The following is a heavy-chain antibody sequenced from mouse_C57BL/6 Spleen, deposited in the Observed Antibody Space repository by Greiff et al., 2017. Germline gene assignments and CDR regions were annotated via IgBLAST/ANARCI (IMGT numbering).Heavy chain of an antibody. CDR2: IYPGDGDT. CDR1: GYAFSSSW. D-gene: IGHD1-1*01. Sequence: QVQLQQSGPELVKPGASVKISCKASGYAFSSSWMNWVKQRPGKGLEWIGRIYPGDGDTNYNGKFKGKATLTADKSSSTAYMQLSSLTSEDSAVYFCGFYYYGSSPLYYAMDFWGQGTSVTVSS. V-gene: IGHV1-82*01. J-gene: IGHJ4*01. CDR3: GFYYYGSSPLYYAMDF.